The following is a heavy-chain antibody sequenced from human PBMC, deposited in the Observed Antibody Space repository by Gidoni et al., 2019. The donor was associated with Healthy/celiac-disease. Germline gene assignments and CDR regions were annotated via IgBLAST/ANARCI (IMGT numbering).Heavy chain of an antibody. D-gene: IGHD6-13*01. CDR3: ARGPSYSSSWYADY. CDR2: INHSGST. Sequence: QVQLQQWRAGLLKPSETLSLTCAVYGGSFSGYYWSWIRQPPGKGLEWIGEINHSGSTNYNPSLKSRVTISVDTSKNQFSLKLSSVTAADTAVYYCARGPSYSSSWYADYWGQGTLVTVSS. J-gene: IGHJ4*02. CDR1: GGSFSGYY. V-gene: IGHV4-34*01.